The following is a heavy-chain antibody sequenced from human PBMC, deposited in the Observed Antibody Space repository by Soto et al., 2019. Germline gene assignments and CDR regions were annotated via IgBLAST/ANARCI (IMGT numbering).Heavy chain of an antibody. V-gene: IGHV3-7*01. D-gene: IGHD6-19*01. CDR1: GFTFRTCW. CDR3: ASPPPGEQWQDRAFDI. CDR2: IRQDGGEK. Sequence: EVQLVESGGGLVQPGGSLRLSCAASGFTFRTCWMSWVRQAPGKGLEWVANIRQDGGEKNYVDSVKGRFIISRDNPKNSLYLQMNSLRAEDTAIYYCASPPPGEQWQDRAFDIWGRGTMVTVSS. J-gene: IGHJ3*02.